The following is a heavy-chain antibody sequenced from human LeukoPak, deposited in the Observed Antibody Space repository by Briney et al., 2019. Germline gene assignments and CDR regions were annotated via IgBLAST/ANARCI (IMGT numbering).Heavy chain of an antibody. V-gene: IGHV4-59*01. CDR2: IFYTGDT. D-gene: IGHD3-16*02. Sequence: WETLSLTCTVSGGFISGYYWNWIRQSPGKGLEWIGYIFYTGDTDYNPSLRSRVTMSVDRCNNRFSLQLASVTTADSAFYYCARAYRPTLPRGFDPWGPGILVTVSS. CDR1: GGFISGYY. J-gene: IGHJ5*02. CDR3: ARAYRPTLPRGFDP.